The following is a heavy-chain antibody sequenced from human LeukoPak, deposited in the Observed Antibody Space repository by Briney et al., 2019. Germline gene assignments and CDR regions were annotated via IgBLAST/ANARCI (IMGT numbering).Heavy chain of an antibody. D-gene: IGHD2-2*01. CDR2: IYSGGST. J-gene: IGHJ4*02. V-gene: IGHV3-53*01. CDR1: GFTVSTYY. CDR3: ARGLGYCTSTTCLLPFDY. Sequence: SGGSLRLSCAASGFTVSTYYMTWVRQAPGKGLECVSVIYSGGSTYYADSVKGRFTASRDNSKNTLYLQMNSLRAEDTAMYYRARGLGYCTSTTCLLPFDYWGQGTLVTVSS.